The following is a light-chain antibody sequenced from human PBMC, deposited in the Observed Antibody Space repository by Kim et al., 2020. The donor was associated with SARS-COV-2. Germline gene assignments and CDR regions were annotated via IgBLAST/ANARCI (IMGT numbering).Light chain of an antibody. CDR2: AAS. CDR1: QNIDEY. V-gene: IGKV1-39*01. Sequence: DIQMTQSPSSLSASVGDRVTITCRASQNIDEYLNWYQQKPGKAPKLLIYAASTLQSGVPSRFSGSGSGTDFTLTITTLQAEDFATYFCHQSFSTFEAFGGGTKVDIK. J-gene: IGKJ4*01. CDR3: HQSFSTFEA.